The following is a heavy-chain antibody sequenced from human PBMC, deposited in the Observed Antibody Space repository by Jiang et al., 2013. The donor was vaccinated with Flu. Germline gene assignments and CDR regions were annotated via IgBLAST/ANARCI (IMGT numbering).Heavy chain of an antibody. J-gene: IGHJ6*02. D-gene: IGHD2-15*01. CDR1: GGTFSSYA. V-gene: IGHV1-69*01. CDR2: IIPIFGTA. CDR3: ARAVRDCSGGSCSPSVGFYYYYGMDV. Sequence: SVKVSCKASGGTFSSYAISWVRQAPGQGLEWMGGIIPIFGTANYAQKFQGRVTITADESTSTAHMELSSLRSEDTAVYYCARAVRDCSGGSCSPSVGFYYYYGMDVWGQGTTVTVSS.